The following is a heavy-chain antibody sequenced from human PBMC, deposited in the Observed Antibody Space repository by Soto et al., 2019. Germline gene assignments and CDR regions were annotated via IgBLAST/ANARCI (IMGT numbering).Heavy chain of an antibody. CDR2: ISSTSFYI. V-gene: IGHV3-21*01. Sequence: EVQLVESGGGLVNPGGALRLSCAASGFTFSDYGVNWVRQAPGKGLEWVSFISSTSFYIYYAESVKGRFTISRDNTKSSLYLQMNSLSAEDSAVYYCARDRGGYGPPDVWGQGTTVTVSS. J-gene: IGHJ6*02. CDR3: ARDRGGYGPPDV. CDR1: GFTFSDYG. D-gene: IGHD3-10*01.